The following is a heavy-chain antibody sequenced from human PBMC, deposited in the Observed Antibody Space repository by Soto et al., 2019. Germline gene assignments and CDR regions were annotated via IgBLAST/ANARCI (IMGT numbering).Heavy chain of an antibody. V-gene: IGHV3-74*01. CDR1: GFTFSSYW. CDR2: INSDGSST. J-gene: IGHJ3*02. D-gene: IGHD1-26*01. CDR3: ARAGGGSHDAFDI. Sequence: GGSLRLSCAASGFTFSSYWMHWVRQAPGKGLVWVSRINSDGSSTSYADSVKGRFTISRDNAKNTLYLQMNSLRAEDTAMYCCARAGGGSHDAFDIWGQGTMVTVSS.